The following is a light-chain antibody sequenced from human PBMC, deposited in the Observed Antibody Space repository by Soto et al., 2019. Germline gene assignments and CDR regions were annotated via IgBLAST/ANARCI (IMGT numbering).Light chain of an antibody. V-gene: IGKV3-20*01. Sequence: IVLTQSPATLSLSPRERAALSCRASQSVSSIYFAWYQQKPGQAPRLLIYGASSRATGIPDRFSGSGSGTDFTLTISRLEPEDFAVYYCQQFGTSPPSTFGQGTRLEIK. CDR2: GAS. CDR1: QSVSSIY. CDR3: QQFGTSPPST. J-gene: IGKJ5*01.